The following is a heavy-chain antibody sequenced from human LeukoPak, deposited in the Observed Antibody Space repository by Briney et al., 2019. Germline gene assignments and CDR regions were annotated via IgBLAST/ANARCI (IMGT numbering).Heavy chain of an antibody. CDR1: GYTFTSYD. J-gene: IGHJ5*02. CDR2: MNPNSGNT. V-gene: IGHV1-8*01. CDR3: ARVRTGTDWFDP. Sequence: ASVKVTCKASGYTFTSYDINWVRPATGQGLEWMGWMNPNSGNTGYAQKFQGRVTMTRNTSISTAYMELSSLRSEDTAVYYCARVRTGTDWFDPWGQGTLVTVSS. D-gene: IGHD1-1*01.